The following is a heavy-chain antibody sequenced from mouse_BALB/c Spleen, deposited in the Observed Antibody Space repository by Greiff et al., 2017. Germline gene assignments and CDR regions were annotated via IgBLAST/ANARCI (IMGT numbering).Heavy chain of an antibody. J-gene: IGHJ3*01. CDR3: ARKDYRYDWFAY. CDR1: GYSITSDYA. D-gene: IGHD2-14*01. Sequence: EVHLVESGPGLVKPSQSLSLTCTVTGYSITSDYAWNWIRQFPGNKLEWMGYISYSGSTSYNPSLKSRISITRDTSKNQFFLQLNSVTTEDTATYYCARKDYRYDWFAYWGQGTLVTVSA. CDR2: ISYSGST. V-gene: IGHV3-2*02.